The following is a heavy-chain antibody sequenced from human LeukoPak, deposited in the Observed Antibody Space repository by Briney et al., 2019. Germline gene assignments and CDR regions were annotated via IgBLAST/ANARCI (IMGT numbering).Heavy chain of an antibody. Sequence: ASVKVSCKASGYTFTSYGISWVRQAPGQGLEWMGWISVYNGNTNYAQKLQGRVSITADKSTSTAYMELSSLRSEDTAIFYCAINGGQWEQFDSWGQGTLVTVSS. CDR1: GYTFTSYG. CDR2: ISVYNGNT. J-gene: IGHJ4*02. CDR3: AINGGQWEQFDS. V-gene: IGHV1-18*01. D-gene: IGHD1-26*01.